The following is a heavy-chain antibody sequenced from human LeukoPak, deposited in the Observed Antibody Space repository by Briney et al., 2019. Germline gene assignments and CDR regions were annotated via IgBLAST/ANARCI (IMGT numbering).Heavy chain of an antibody. J-gene: IGHJ4*02. CDR3: ARTGDSSGYYGFDY. CDR1: GYTFTDYY. CDR2: TNPKTGDT. Sequence: ASVKVSCKASGYTFTDYYIHWVRQAPGQGLEWMGWTNPKTGDTNCTQKFQGRVAMARDTSISTAYMELSRLRSDDTAVYYCARTGDSSGYYGFDYWGQGTLVTVSS. V-gene: IGHV1-2*02. D-gene: IGHD3-22*01.